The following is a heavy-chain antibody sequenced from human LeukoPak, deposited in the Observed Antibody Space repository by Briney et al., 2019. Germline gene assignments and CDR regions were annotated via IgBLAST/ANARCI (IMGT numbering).Heavy chain of an antibody. CDR2: MNPNSGNT. V-gene: IGHV1-8*01. Sequence: GASVKVSCTASGYTFTSYDINWVRQATGQGLEWMGWMNPNSGNTGYAQKFQGRVTMTRNTSISTAYTELSSLRSEDTAVYYCARGLSELRFLERGTDYWGQGTLVTVSS. CDR3: ARGLSELRFLERGTDY. D-gene: IGHD3-3*01. CDR1: GYTFTSYD. J-gene: IGHJ4*02.